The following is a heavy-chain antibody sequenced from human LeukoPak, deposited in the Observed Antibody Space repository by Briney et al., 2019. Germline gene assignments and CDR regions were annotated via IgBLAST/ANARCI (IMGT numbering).Heavy chain of an antibody. CDR3: ARGPHSSGWWYYYYYMDV. Sequence: GGSLRLSCAASGFTFSSYSMNWVRQAPGKGLEWISYISSSSSTLYYADSVKGRFTISRDNAKNTLYLQMNSLRAEDTAVYYCARGPHSSGWWYYYYYMDVWGKGTTVTISS. CDR1: GFTFSSYS. D-gene: IGHD6-19*01. J-gene: IGHJ6*03. CDR2: ISSSSSTL. V-gene: IGHV3-48*01.